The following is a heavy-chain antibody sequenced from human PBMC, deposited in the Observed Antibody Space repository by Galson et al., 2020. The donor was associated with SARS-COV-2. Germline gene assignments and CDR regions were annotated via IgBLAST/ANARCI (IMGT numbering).Heavy chain of an antibody. CDR1: GFTFSSYS. Sequence: GESLKISCAASGFTFSSYSMNWVRQAPGKGLEWVSSISSSSSYIYYADSVKGRFTISRDNAKNSLYLQMNSLRAEDTAVYYCASSMSGGSYLVYDGMDVWGQGTTVTVSS. CDR2: ISSSSSYI. J-gene: IGHJ6*02. D-gene: IGHD1-26*01. V-gene: IGHV3-21*01. CDR3: ASSMSGGSYLVYDGMDV.